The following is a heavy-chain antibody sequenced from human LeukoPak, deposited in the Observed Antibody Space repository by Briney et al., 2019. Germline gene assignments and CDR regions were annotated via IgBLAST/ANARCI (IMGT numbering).Heavy chain of an antibody. D-gene: IGHD3-10*01. CDR2: INWNGGST. Sequence: PGGSLRLSCAAPGFTFDDYGMSWVRQAPGKGLEWVSGINWNGGSTGYADSVKGRFTISRDNAKNSLYLQMNSLRAEDTALYYCARAEAAVVRGVIRYWGQGTLVTVSS. CDR3: ARAEAAVVRGVIRY. V-gene: IGHV3-20*04. J-gene: IGHJ4*02. CDR1: GFTFDDYG.